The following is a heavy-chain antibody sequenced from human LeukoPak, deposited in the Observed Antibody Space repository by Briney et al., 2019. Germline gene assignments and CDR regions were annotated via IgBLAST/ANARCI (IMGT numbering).Heavy chain of an antibody. CDR3: AKDVAAAQAAYMDV. J-gene: IGHJ6*03. D-gene: IGHD6-13*01. CDR1: GFTFDDYV. V-gene: IGHV3-9*01. CDR2: INWNSDNI. Sequence: GRSLRLSCAASGFTFDDYVIHWVRQAPGKGLEWVSGINWNSDNIGYADSVKGRFTISRDNAKNSLYLQMNSLRVEDTALYYCAKDVAAAQAAYMDVWGKGTTVIVSS.